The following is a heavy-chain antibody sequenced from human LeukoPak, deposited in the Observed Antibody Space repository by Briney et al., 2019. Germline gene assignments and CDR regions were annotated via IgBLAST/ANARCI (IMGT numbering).Heavy chain of an antibody. V-gene: IGHV3-30*02. J-gene: IGHJ4*02. D-gene: IGHD1-20*01. CDR1: GFAFSNYG. Sequence: PGGSLRLSCVASGFAFSNYGMHWVRQAPGKALEWVAFIRFDGSKKCYTESVKGRFTISRDNSKDTLHLQMNSLSAEDTAVYYCARIPITGTPASVDYWGQGTLVTVSS. CDR3: ARIPITGTPASVDY. CDR2: IRFDGSKK.